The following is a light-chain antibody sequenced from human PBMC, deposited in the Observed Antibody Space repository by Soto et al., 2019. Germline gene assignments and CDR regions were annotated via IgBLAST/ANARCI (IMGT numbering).Light chain of an antibody. CDR3: QQRSNWPPLT. CDR1: QSVSSY. J-gene: IGKJ1*01. CDR2: DAS. Sequence: EIVLTQSPATLSLSPGERATLSCRASQSVSSYLAWYQQKPGQAPRLLIYDASNRATGIPARFSGSGSGPDFTLTISSLAPEDFAVYYCQQRSNWPPLTFCQGTKVDIK. V-gene: IGKV3-11*01.